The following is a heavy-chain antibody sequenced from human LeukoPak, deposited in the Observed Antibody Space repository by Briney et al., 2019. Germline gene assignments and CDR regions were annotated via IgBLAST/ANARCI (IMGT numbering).Heavy chain of an antibody. Sequence: GGSLRLSCTGSGFTFGDYAMSWFRQAPGKGLEGVGIITGNAYGGTTDYAASVDGRFTISRDDSKSIAALQMNGLKTEDTAVYYCTRELQDYYDSSGPDYWGQGTLVTVSS. CDR3: TRELQDYYDSSGPDY. CDR1: GFTFGDYA. V-gene: IGHV3-49*03. J-gene: IGHJ4*02. CDR2: ITGNAYGGTT. D-gene: IGHD3-22*01.